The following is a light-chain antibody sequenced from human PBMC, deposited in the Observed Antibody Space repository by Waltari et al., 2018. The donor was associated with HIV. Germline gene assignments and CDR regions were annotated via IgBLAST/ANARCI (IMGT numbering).Light chain of an antibody. V-gene: IGLV2-8*01. CDR3: SSHAGSNNYV. CDR1: RSDHGGYDD. CDR2: EVS. Sequence: QSALTQPPSASGSPGQSVTIPCSGTRSDHGGYDDVSGYQQHPGKAPKLMIYEVSKRPSGVPDRFSGSKSGNTASLTVSGLQAEDEADYYCSSHAGSNNYVFGTGTKVTVL. J-gene: IGLJ1*01.